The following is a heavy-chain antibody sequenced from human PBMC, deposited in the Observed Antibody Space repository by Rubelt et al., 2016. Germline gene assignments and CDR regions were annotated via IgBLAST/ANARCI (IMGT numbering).Heavy chain of an antibody. Sequence: QVQLQQWGAGLLKPSETLSLTCAVYGGSFSGYYWSWIRQPPGKGLEWIGYIYYSGSTNYNPSLKSRVTISVDTSKNQFSLKLSSVTAADTAVYYCARDYGGTLDYWGQGTLVTVSS. V-gene: IGHV4-34*11. CDR1: GGSFSGYY. CDR3: ARDYGGTLDY. CDR2: IYYSGST. J-gene: IGHJ4*02. D-gene: IGHD3-10*01.